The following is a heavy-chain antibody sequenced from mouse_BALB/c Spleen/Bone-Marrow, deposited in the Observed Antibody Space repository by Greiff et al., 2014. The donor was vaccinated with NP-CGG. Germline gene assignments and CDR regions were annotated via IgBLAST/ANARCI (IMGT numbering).Heavy chain of an antibody. CDR3: ARHAYYDQTEVSFVY. Sequence: EVQRVESGGGLVKSGGSPKLSCAASGFSFSNYGMSWVRQTPEKRLEWVATISGDGRYTFYSDSVKGRFTISRDNAKNNLYLQLSSLRSEDTALYYCARHAYYDQTEVSFVYWGQGTLVTVSA. D-gene: IGHD2-4*01. V-gene: IGHV5-9-2*01. J-gene: IGHJ3*01. CDR2: ISGDGRYT. CDR1: GFSFSNYG.